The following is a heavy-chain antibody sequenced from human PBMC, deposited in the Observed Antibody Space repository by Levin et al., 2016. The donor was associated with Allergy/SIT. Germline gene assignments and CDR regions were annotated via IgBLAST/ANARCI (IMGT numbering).Heavy chain of an antibody. J-gene: IGHJ3*02. V-gene: IGHV3-21*01. Sequence: GGSLRLSCAASGFTFSSYSMNWVRQAPGKGLEWVSSISSSSSYIYYADSVKGRFTISRDNAKNSLYLQMNSLRAEDTAVYYCARGLDRDVDAFDIWGQGTMVTVSS. D-gene: IGHD3-16*01. CDR1: GFTFSSYS. CDR3: ARGLDRDVDAFDI. CDR2: ISSSSSYI.